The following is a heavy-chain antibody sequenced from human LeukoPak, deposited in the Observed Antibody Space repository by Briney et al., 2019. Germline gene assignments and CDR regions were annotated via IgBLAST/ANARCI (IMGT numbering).Heavy chain of an antibody. J-gene: IGHJ5*02. D-gene: IGHD5-12*01. CDR2: INPKSSGT. CDR3: ARDGGYNGYYNWVDP. V-gene: IGHV1-2*02. CDR1: GYTFSDYY. Sequence: ASVKVSCKASGYTFSDYYIHWVRQAPGQGLEWMGWINPKSSGTNYAQKLEGRVTMTRDTSISTAYMELSRLGSDDTAMYYCARDGGYNGYYNWVDPWGQGTLVTVSS.